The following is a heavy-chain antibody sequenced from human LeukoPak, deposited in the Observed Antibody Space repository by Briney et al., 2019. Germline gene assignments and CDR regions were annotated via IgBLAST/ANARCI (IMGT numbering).Heavy chain of an antibody. D-gene: IGHD2-2*01. CDR3: ARGGILGYCSSTSCYLDY. Sequence: GGSLRLSCAASGFTVSSNYMSWVRQAPGKGLEWVSVIFSGGSTYYADSVKGRFTISRDNSKNTLYLQMNSLRAEDTAVYYCARGGILGYCSSTSCYLDYWGQGTLVTVSS. CDR2: IFSGGST. V-gene: IGHV3-66*02. CDR1: GFTVSSNY. J-gene: IGHJ4*02.